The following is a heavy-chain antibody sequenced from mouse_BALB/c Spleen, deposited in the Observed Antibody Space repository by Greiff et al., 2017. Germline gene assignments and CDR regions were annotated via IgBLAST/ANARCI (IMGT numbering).Heavy chain of an antibody. D-gene: IGHD4-1*01. CDR3: ARGTGTHYYAMDY. J-gene: IGHJ4*01. Sequence: EVQLVESGPGLVKPSQSLSLTCSVTGYSITSGYYWNWIRQFPGNKLEWMGYISYDGSNNYNPSLKNRISITRDTSKNQFFLKLNSVTTEDTATYYCARGTGTHYYAMDYWGQGTSVTVSS. CDR1: GYSITSGYY. CDR2: ISYDGSN. V-gene: IGHV3-6*02.